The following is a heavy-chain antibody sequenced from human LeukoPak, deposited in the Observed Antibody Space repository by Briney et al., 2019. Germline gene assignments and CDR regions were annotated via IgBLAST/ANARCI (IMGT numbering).Heavy chain of an antibody. V-gene: IGHV4-30-4*01. CDR1: GGSISSGDYY. CDR3: ARAYYYDSSGYYSGFDY. D-gene: IGHD3-22*01. Sequence: SETLSLTCTVSGGSISSGDYYWSWIRQPPGKGLEWIGYIYYSGSTYYNPSLKSRVTMSVDTSKNQFSLKLSSVTAADTAVYYCARAYYYDSSGYYSGFDYWGQGTLVTVSS. CDR2: IYYSGST. J-gene: IGHJ4*02.